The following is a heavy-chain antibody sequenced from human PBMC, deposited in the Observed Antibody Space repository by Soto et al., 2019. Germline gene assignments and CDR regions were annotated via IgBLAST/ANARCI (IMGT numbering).Heavy chain of an antibody. CDR3: ARDRGTAGGGFDF. J-gene: IGHJ4*02. V-gene: IGHV4-59*01. D-gene: IGHD3-10*01. CDR1: GGSISSYY. Sequence: SETLSLTCTVSGGSISSYYWNWIRQPPGKGLEWIGYIYYSDSTNYNPSLKSRVSISADTSKKQFSLKLSSVTTADTAVYYCARDRGTAGGGFDFWGQGTLVTVSS. CDR2: IYYSDST.